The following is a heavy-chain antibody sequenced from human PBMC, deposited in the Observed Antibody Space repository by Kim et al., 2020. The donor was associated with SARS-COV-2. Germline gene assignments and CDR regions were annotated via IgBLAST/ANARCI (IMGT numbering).Heavy chain of an antibody. J-gene: IGHJ6*02. CDR1: GFTFSDYY. V-gene: IGHV3-11*01. D-gene: IGHD3-3*01. Sequence: GGSLRLSCAASGFTFSDYYMSWIRQAPGKGLEWVSYISSSGSTIYYADSVKGRFTISRDNAKNSLYLQMNSLRAEDTAGYYCARLQEFTITIFGVVIRSSVMDVRGQGTTVPVSS. CDR2: ISSSGSTI. CDR3: ARLQEFTITIFGVVIRSSVMDV.